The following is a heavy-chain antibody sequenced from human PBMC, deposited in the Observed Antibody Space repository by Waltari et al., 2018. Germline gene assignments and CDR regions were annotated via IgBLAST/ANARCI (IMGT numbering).Heavy chain of an antibody. CDR1: GFTFNHYG. Sequence: QVQLVESGGGVVQTERSLRLSCVASGFTFNHYGMHWVRQAPGKGLEWVAITWYDGNRNYYADSVKCRFTISRDNAKNILYLQMNSLRPEDTGHYFCARANYKTVASTPLGSYYYGMDVWGQGTTVTVSS. J-gene: IGHJ6*02. D-gene: IGHD6-19*01. CDR2: TWYDGNRN. CDR3: ARANYKTVASTPLGSYYYGMDV. V-gene: IGHV3-33*01.